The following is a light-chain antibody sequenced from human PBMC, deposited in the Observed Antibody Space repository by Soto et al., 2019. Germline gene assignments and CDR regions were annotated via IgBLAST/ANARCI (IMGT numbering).Light chain of an antibody. J-gene: IGKJ1*01. CDR3: QQTYSSPPT. Sequence: DIQMTQSPSSLSASVGDRVTITCRASQSISTYLNWYQHKPGKAPKLLISAASSLESGVPSRFSGSGSGTDFALTISSLQLEDFETYYCQQTYSSPPTFGQGTKVDIK. CDR2: AAS. V-gene: IGKV1-39*01. CDR1: QSISTY.